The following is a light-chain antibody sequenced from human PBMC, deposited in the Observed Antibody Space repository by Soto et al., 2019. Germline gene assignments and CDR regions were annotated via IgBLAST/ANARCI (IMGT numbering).Light chain of an antibody. Sequence: EIVLTQSPATLSLSPGERATLSCRASQSVSSYLCWYQQKPGQAPRLLIYDASNRATGIPARFSGSGSGTDFTLTISSLEPEDFAVYYCQQRSNWPRTFGQGTKVEIK. CDR2: DAS. CDR3: QQRSNWPRT. CDR1: QSVSSY. V-gene: IGKV3-11*01. J-gene: IGKJ1*01.